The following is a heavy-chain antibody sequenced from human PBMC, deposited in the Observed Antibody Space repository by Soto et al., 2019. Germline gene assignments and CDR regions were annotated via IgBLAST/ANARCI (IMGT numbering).Heavy chain of an antibody. CDR1: GFTFSHAW. CDR3: TTVPASWFAFDI. V-gene: IGHV3-15*01. J-gene: IGHJ3*02. D-gene: IGHD6-13*01. Sequence: GGSLRLSCAASGFTFSHAWMSWVRQAPGKGLEWVGRIKSKTDGGTTDYAAPVKGRFTISRDDSKNTLYLQMNSLKTEDTAVYYCTTVPASWFAFDIWGQGTMVTVSS. CDR2: IKSKTDGGTT.